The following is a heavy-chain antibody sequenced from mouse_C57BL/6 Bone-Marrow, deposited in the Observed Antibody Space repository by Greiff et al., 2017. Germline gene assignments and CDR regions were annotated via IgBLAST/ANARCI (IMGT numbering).Heavy chain of an antibody. CDR3: AKSPITTVVATGFDY. Sequence: EVQLQQSGPVLVKPGASVKMSCKASGYTFTDYYMNWVKQSHGKSLEWIGVINPYNGGTSYNQKFKGKATLTVDKSSSTAYMELNSLTSEDSAVYYCAKSPITTVVATGFDYWGQGTTLTVSS. CDR2: INPYNGGT. V-gene: IGHV1-19*01. CDR1: GYTFTDYY. D-gene: IGHD1-1*01. J-gene: IGHJ2*01.